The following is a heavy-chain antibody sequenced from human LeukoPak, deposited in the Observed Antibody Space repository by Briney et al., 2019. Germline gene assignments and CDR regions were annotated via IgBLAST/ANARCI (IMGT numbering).Heavy chain of an antibody. CDR3: ASGWEPRLGMDV. J-gene: IGHJ6*02. CDR2: ISYDGSNK. CDR1: GSTFSSYA. Sequence: GRSLRLSCAASGSTFSSYAMHWVRQAPGKGLEWVAVISYDGSNKYYADSVKGRFTISRDNSKNTLYLQMNSLRAEDTAVYYCASGWEPRLGMDVWGQGTTVTVSS. V-gene: IGHV3-30-3*01. D-gene: IGHD1-26*01.